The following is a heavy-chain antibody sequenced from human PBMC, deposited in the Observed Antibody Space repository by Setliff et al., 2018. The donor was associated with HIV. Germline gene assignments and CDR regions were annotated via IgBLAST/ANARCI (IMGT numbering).Heavy chain of an antibody. V-gene: IGHV1-18*01. CDR1: GYTFTSYG. J-gene: IGHJ6*02. Sequence: ASVKVSCKASGYTFTSYGISWVRQAPGQGLEWMGWISAYNGNTNYAQMLQGRVTMTTDTSTSRAYMELRSLRSDDTAAYFCARLGSGWSDSYYYAMDVWGQGTTVTVSS. CDR2: ISAYNGNT. D-gene: IGHD6-19*01. CDR3: ARLGSGWSDSYYYAMDV.